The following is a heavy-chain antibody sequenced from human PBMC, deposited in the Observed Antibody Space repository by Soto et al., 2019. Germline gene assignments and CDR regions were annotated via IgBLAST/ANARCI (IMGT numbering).Heavy chain of an antibody. Sequence: ETLSLTCAVYGGSFSGYYWSWIRQPPGKGLEWIGEINHSGSTNYNPSLKSRVTISVDTSKNQFSLKLSSVTAADTAVYYCARVVRGVPNWFDPWGQGTLVTVSS. D-gene: IGHD3-10*01. CDR1: GGSFSGYY. CDR2: INHSGST. CDR3: ARVVRGVPNWFDP. J-gene: IGHJ5*02. V-gene: IGHV4-34*01.